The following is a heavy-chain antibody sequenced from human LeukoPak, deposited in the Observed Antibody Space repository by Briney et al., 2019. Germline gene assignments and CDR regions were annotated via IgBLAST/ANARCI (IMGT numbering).Heavy chain of an antibody. CDR3: ARRRWGDAFDI. Sequence: PSETLSLTCTVSGGSISSYYWSWIRQPPGKGLEWIGYIYYSGSTNYNPSLKSRVTISVDTSKNQFSLKLSSVTAADTAVYYCARRRWGDAFDIWGQGTMVTVSS. J-gene: IGHJ3*02. D-gene: IGHD3-16*01. V-gene: IGHV4-59*01. CDR1: GGSISSYY. CDR2: IYYSGST.